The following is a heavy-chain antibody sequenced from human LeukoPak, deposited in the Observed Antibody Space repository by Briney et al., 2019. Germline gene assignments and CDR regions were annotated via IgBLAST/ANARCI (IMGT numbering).Heavy chain of an antibody. Sequence: GGSLRLSCAASGFTFSSYSMNWVRQAPGKGLEWVSSISSSSSYIYYADSVKGRFIISRDNAKNSLYLQMNSLRAEDTAVYYCARAYSSIPEGYWGQGTLVTVSS. D-gene: IGHD6-13*01. CDR3: ARAYSSIPEGY. J-gene: IGHJ4*02. CDR1: GFTFSSYS. V-gene: IGHV3-21*01. CDR2: ISSSSSYI.